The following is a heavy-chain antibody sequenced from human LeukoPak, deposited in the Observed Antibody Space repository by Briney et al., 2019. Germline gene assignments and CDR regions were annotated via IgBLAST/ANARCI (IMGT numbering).Heavy chain of an antibody. CDR3: ATAGFYDSSGYYYPNFDY. D-gene: IGHD3-22*01. Sequence: ASVKVSCKVSGYTLTELSMHWARQAPGKGLEWMGGFDPEDGETIYAQKFQGRVTMTEDTSTDTAYMELSSLRSEDTAVYYCATAGFYDSSGYYYPNFDYWGQGTLVTVSS. V-gene: IGHV1-24*01. J-gene: IGHJ4*02. CDR2: FDPEDGET. CDR1: GYTLTELS.